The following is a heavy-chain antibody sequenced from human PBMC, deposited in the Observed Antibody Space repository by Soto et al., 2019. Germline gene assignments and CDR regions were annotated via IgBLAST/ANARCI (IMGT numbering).Heavy chain of an antibody. CDR1: GFTFSSYS. V-gene: IGHV3-21*01. Sequence: GGSLRLSCAASGFTFSSYSMNWVRQAPGKGLEWVSSISSSSSYIYYADSVKGRFTISRDNAKNSLYLQMNSLRAEDTAVYYCARDIGIGIAVAGSFLYWGQGTLVTVSS. CDR2: ISSSSSYI. J-gene: IGHJ4*02. D-gene: IGHD6-19*01. CDR3: ARDIGIGIAVAGSFLY.